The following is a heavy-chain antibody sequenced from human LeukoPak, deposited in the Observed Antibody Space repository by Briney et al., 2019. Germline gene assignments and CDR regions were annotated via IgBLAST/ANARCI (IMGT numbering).Heavy chain of an antibody. CDR2: ISGSGGST. J-gene: IGHJ4*02. V-gene: IGHV3-23*01. Sequence: GGSLRLSCAASGFTFSSYAMSWVRQAPGKGLEWVSAISGSGGSTYYADSVKGRFTISRDNSKNTLYPQMNSLRAEDTAVYYCAKGPIVVVPAAPPLDYWGQGTLVTVSS. CDR3: AKGPIVVVPAAPPLDY. D-gene: IGHD2-2*01. CDR1: GFTFSSYA.